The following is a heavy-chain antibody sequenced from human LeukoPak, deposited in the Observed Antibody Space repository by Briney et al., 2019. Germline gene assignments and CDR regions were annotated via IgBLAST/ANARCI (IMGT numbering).Heavy chain of an antibody. V-gene: IGHV4-59*01. Sequence: PSETLSLTSSVSGGSISSYYWSWIRQPPGKGLEWIGYIYYSGSTNYNPSLKSRVTISVDTSKNQFSLKLSSVTAADTAVYYCARVFGHDFWSGYYKSDYYYYMDVWGKGTTVTVSS. CDR1: GGSISSYY. CDR2: IYYSGST. J-gene: IGHJ6*03. D-gene: IGHD3-3*01. CDR3: ARVFGHDFWSGYYKSDYYYYMDV.